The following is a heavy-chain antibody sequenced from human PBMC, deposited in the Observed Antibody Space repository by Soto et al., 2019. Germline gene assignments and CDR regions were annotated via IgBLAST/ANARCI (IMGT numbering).Heavy chain of an antibody. V-gene: IGHV4-34*01. CDR3: ARGPRGSSLHGLLDY. CDR2: INHSGST. Sequence: SETLSLTCAVYGGSFSGYYWSWIRQPPGKGPEWIGEINHSGSTNYNPSLKSRVTISVDTSKNQFSLKLSSVTAADTAVYYCARGPRGSSLHGLLDYWGQGTLVTVSS. CDR1: GGSFSGYY. D-gene: IGHD6-6*01. J-gene: IGHJ4*02.